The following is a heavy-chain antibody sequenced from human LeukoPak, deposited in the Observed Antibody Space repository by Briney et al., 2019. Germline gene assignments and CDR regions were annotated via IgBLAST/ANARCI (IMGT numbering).Heavy chain of an antibody. Sequence: GRSLRLSCAASGFTFSSYGMHWVRQAPGKGLEWVANIKQDGSEKYYVDSVKGRFTISRENAKNSLYLQMNSLRAEDTAVYYCARDTTSSWFDYWGQGTLVTVSS. CDR3: ARDTTSSWFDY. D-gene: IGHD6-13*01. CDR2: IKQDGSEK. CDR1: GFTFSSYG. J-gene: IGHJ4*02. V-gene: IGHV3-7*03.